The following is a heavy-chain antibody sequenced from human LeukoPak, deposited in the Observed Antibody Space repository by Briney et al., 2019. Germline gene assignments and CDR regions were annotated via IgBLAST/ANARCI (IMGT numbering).Heavy chain of an antibody. Sequence: TGGSLRLSCAASGFTFSSYWMSWVRQAPGKGLEWVANIKQDGSEKYYVDSVKGRFTISRDNAKNSLYLQMNSLRAEDTAVYYCARVRDITMIVVVRRLDYWGQGTLVTVSS. D-gene: IGHD3-22*01. CDR1: GFTFSSYW. V-gene: IGHV3-7*01. J-gene: IGHJ4*02. CDR2: IKQDGSEK. CDR3: ARVRDITMIVVVRRLDY.